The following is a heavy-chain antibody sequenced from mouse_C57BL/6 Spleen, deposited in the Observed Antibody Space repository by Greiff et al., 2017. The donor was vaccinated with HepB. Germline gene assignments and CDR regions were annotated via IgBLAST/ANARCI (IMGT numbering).Heavy chain of an antibody. CDR1: GFSLTSYG. CDR3: AKNRYGSSPFAY. Sequence: VKLVESGPGLVQPSQSLSITCTVSGFSLTSYGVHWVRQPPGKGLEWLGVIWSGGSTDYNAAFISRLSISKDNSKSQVFFKMNSLQADDTAIYYCAKNRYGSSPFAYWGQGTLVTVSA. J-gene: IGHJ3*01. V-gene: IGHV2-4*01. D-gene: IGHD1-1*01. CDR2: IWSGGST.